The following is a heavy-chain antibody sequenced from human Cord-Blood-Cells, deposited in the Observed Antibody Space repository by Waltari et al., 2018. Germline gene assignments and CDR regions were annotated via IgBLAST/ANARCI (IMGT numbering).Heavy chain of an antibody. J-gene: IGHJ4*02. V-gene: IGHV3-49*04. D-gene: IGHD2-2*01. CDR1: GFTFGDYA. CDR2: IRSKAYGGTT. Sequence: EVQLVESGGGLVQPGRSLCLSCTASGFTFGDYAMSWVRQAPGKGLEWVGFIRSKAYGGTTEYAASVKGRFTISRDDSKSIAYLQMNSLKTEDTAVYYCTSGGYCSSTSCYWGQGTLVTVSS. CDR3: TSGGYCSSTSCY.